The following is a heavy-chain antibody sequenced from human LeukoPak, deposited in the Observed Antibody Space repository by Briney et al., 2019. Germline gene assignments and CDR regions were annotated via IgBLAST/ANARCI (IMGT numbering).Heavy chain of an antibody. CDR3: ARDSGYYYDSSGYYDY. CDR2: IKQDGSEK. D-gene: IGHD3-22*01. J-gene: IGHJ4*02. Sequence: PGGSLRLSCEVSGITFSSYWMSWVRQAPGKGLEWVANIKQDGSEKYYVDSVKGRFTISRDNAKNSLYLQMNSLRAEDTVVYYCARDSGYYYDSSGYYDYWGQGTLVTVSS. V-gene: IGHV3-7*05. CDR1: GITFSSYW.